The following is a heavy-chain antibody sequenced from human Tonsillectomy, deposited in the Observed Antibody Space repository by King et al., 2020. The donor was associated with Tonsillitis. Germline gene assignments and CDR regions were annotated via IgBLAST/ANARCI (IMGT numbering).Heavy chain of an antibody. Sequence: VQLVESGGGLVQPGGSLRLSCAASGFTFSSYAMSWVRQAPGKGLEWVSVIYSAVSSTYFAESVKGRFTISRDNSKNTLYLQMNSLRAEDTAVYYCAKVSPIERSGSYYTLYFDYWGQGTLVTVSS. CDR3: AKVSPIERSGSYYTLYFDY. V-gene: IGHV3-23*03. CDR1: GFTFSSYA. D-gene: IGHD3-10*01. CDR2: IYSAVSST. J-gene: IGHJ4*02.